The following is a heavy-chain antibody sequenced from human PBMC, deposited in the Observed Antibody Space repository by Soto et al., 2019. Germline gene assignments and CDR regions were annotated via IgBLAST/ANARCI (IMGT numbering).Heavy chain of an antibody. CDR3: ARNDGSGSPGYFDY. CDR2: IIPIFGTA. J-gene: IGHJ4*02. V-gene: IGHV1-69*13. D-gene: IGHD3-10*01. Sequence: SVKVSCKASGGTFSIYAISGVLQSPGQGLEWMGGIIPIFGTANYAQKFQGRVTITADESTSTAYMELSSLRSEDTAVYYCARNDGSGSPGYFDYWGQGTLVTVSS. CDR1: GGTFSIYA.